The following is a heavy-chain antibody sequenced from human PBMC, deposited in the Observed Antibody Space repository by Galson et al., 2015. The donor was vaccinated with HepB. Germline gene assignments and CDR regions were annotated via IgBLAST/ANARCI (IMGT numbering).Heavy chain of an antibody. J-gene: IGHJ4*02. D-gene: IGHD2-21*01. CDR2: IIGSDGST. V-gene: IGHV3-23*01. CDR1: GFTFSTYA. Sequence: SLRLSCAASGFTFSTYAMNWVRQAPGKGLEWVSGIIGSDGSTHYTDSVKGRFTISRDNSKNTLYLQMNSLRAEDTAVYYCAKDRFAPFVGVFDYWGQGTLVTVSS. CDR3: AKDRFAPFVGVFDY.